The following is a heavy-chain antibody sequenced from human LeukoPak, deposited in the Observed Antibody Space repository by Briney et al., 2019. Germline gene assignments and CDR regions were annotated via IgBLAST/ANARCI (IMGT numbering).Heavy chain of an antibody. CDR2: ISSSSSYI. CDR3: ARGYDSSGYTTFDY. Sequence: GGSLRLSCAASGFTFSSYSMNWVRQAPGKGLEWVSSISSSSSYIYYADSVKGRFTISRDNAKNSLYLQMNSLRAEDTAVYCCARGYDSSGYTTFDYWGQGTLVTVSS. CDR1: GFTFSSYS. D-gene: IGHD3-22*01. V-gene: IGHV3-21*01. J-gene: IGHJ4*02.